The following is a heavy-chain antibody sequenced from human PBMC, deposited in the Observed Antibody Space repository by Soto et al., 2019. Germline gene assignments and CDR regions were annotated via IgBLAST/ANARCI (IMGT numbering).Heavy chain of an antibody. J-gene: IGHJ1*01. CDR2: IWYDGSNK. Sequence: QVQLVESGGGVVQPGRSLRLSCAASGFTFSSYGMHWVRQAPGKGLEWVAVIWYDGSNKYYADSVKGRFTISRDNSKNTLYLQMNSLRAEDTAVYYCAREGASIALHAEYFQHWGQGTLVTVSS. D-gene: IGHD3-22*01. CDR1: GFTFSSYG. CDR3: AREGASIALHAEYFQH. V-gene: IGHV3-33*01.